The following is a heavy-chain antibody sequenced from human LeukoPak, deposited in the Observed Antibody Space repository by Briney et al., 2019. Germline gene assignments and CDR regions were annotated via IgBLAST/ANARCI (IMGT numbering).Heavy chain of an antibody. V-gene: IGHV1-69*05. D-gene: IGHD2-15*01. J-gene: IGHJ5*02. CDR3: AIAPLRGGSWVGFDP. Sequence: SVKVSCKASGGTFSSYAISWVRQAPGQGLEWMGGIIPIFGTANYAQKFQGRVTITTDESTSTAYMELSSLRSEDTAVYYCAIAPLRGGSWVGFDPWGQGTLVTVSS. CDR1: GGTFSSYA. CDR2: IIPIFGTA.